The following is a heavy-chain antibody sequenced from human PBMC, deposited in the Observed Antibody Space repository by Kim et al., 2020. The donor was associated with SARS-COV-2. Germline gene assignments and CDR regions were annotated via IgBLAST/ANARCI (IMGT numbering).Heavy chain of an antibody. V-gene: IGHV4-59*13. CDR3: ASSYSSSWDAFDI. CDR2: IYYSGST. Sequence: SETLSLTCTVSGGSISSYYWSWIRQPPGKGLEWIGYIYYSGSTNYNPSLKSRVTISVDTSKNQFSLKLSSVTAADTAVYYCASSYSSSWDAFDIWGQGTMVTVSS. D-gene: IGHD6-13*01. CDR1: GGSISSYY. J-gene: IGHJ3*02.